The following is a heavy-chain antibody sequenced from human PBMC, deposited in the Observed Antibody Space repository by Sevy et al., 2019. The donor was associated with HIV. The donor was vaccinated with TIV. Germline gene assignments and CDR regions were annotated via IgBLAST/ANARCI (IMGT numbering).Heavy chain of an antibody. CDR1: GYTFTSYD. V-gene: IGHV1-8*01. CDR2: MNPNSGNT. Sequence: ASVKVSCKASGYTFTSYDINWVRQATGQGLEWMGWMNPNSGNTGYAQKFQGRVTMTRNTSISTACMELSSLRSEDTAVYYCVRGQMEYSSSSAENWFDPWGQGTLVTVSS. J-gene: IGHJ5*02. D-gene: IGHD6-6*01. CDR3: VRGQMEYSSSSAENWFDP.